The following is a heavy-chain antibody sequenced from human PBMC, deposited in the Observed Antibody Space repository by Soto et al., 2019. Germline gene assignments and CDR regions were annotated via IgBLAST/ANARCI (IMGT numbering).Heavy chain of an antibody. CDR3: ARASAYYDILTGYYLVAVGFDP. Sequence: SQTLSLTCAISGDRVSSNSAAWNWIRQSPSRGLEWLGRTYYRSKWYNDYAVSVKSRITINPDTSKNQFSLQLNSVTPEDTAVYYCARASAYYDILTGYYLVAVGFDPWGQGTLVTVSS. D-gene: IGHD3-9*01. CDR2: TYYRSKWYN. J-gene: IGHJ5*02. V-gene: IGHV6-1*01. CDR1: GDRVSSNSAA.